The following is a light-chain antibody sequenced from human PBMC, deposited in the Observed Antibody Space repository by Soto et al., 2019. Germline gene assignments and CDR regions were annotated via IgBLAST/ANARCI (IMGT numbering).Light chain of an antibody. CDR3: QQYGSSPQT. J-gene: IGKJ1*01. CDR2: GAS. Sequence: EIVLTQSPGTLSLSPGERATLSCRASQSVSSSYLVWHQQKPGQAPRLLIFGASSRATGIPDRFSGSGSGTDFTLTIRRLEPEDFAVYYCQQYGSSPQTFGQGTKVDIK. CDR1: QSVSSSY. V-gene: IGKV3-20*01.